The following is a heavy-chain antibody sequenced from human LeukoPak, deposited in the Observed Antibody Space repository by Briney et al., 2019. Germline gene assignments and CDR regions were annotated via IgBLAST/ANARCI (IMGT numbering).Heavy chain of an antibody. Sequence: SETLSLTCTVSGGSISSYYWSWIRQPPGKGLEWIGYIYYSGSTNYNPSLKSRVTISVDTSKNQFSLKLSSVTAADTAVYYCARELRNSVVARGAYCFDYWGQGTLVTVSS. J-gene: IGHJ4*02. CDR2: IYYSGST. V-gene: IGHV4-59*01. CDR3: ARELRNSVVARGAYCFDY. CDR1: GGSISSYY. D-gene: IGHD2-15*01.